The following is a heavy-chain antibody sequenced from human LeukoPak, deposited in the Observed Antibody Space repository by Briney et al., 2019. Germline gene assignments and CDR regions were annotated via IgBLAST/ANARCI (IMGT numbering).Heavy chain of an antibody. CDR3: TGIAVAGTVVGY. J-gene: IGHJ4*02. V-gene: IGHV4-59*01. D-gene: IGHD6-19*01. CDR2: IYYSGST. Sequence: SETLSLTCTVSGGSISSYYWSWIRQPPGKGLEWIGYIYYSGSTNYNPSLKSRVTISVDTSKNQFSLKLSSVTAADTAVYYCTGIAVAGTVVGYWGQGTLVTVSS. CDR1: GGSISSYY.